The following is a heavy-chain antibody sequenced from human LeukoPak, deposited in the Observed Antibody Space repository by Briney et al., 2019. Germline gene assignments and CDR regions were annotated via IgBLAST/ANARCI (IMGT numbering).Heavy chain of an antibody. CDR1: GFTFCSYE. CDR3: ARDFRGSSWYGRDY. D-gene: IGHD6-13*01. Sequence: PGGSLRLSCAASGFTFCSYEMNWVRQAPGKGLEWVSYISSSGSTIYYADSVKGRFTISRDNAKNSLYLQMNSLRAEDTAVYYCARDFRGSSWYGRDYWGQGTLVTVSS. V-gene: IGHV3-48*03. CDR2: ISSSGSTI. J-gene: IGHJ4*02.